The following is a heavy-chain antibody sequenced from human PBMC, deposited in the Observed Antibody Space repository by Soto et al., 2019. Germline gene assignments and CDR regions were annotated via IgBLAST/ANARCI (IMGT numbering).Heavy chain of an antibody. J-gene: IGHJ6*03. CDR2: MNPNSGNT. Sequence: GASVKVSCKASGYTFTSYDIYWARQATGQGLEWMGWMNPNSGNTGYAQKFQGRVTMTRNTSISTAYMELSSLRSEDTAVYYCARGPLRFLEWWEGGYYYYYMDVWGKGTTVTVSS. CDR3: ARGPLRFLEWWEGGYYYYYMDV. D-gene: IGHD3-3*01. V-gene: IGHV1-8*01. CDR1: GYTFTSYD.